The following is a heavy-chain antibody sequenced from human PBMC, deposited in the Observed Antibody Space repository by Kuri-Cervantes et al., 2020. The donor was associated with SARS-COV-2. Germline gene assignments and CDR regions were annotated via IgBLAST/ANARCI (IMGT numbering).Heavy chain of an antibody. CDR3: VKDRSGSGSYYYYFDY. CDR2: ISSSSSYI. Sequence: GESLKISCAASGFTFSSYSMNWVRQAPGMGLEWVSSISSSSSYIYYADSVKGRFTISRDNSKNTLYLQMSSLRAADTAVYYCVKDRSGSGSYYYYFDYWGQGTLVTVSS. CDR1: GFTFSSYS. J-gene: IGHJ4*02. D-gene: IGHD3-10*01. V-gene: IGHV3-21*01.